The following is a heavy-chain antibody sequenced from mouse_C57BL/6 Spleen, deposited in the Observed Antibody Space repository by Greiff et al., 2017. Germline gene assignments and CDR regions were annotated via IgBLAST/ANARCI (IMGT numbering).Heavy chain of an antibody. CDR3: TKGDGSSYWYFDV. D-gene: IGHD1-1*01. J-gene: IGHJ1*03. CDR1: GFNIKDYY. Sequence: VQLQQSGAELVRPGASVKLSCTASGFNIKDYYMHWVKQRPEQGLEWIGRIDPEDGDTEYAPKFQGKATMTADTSSNTAYQQLSSLTSEDTAVYYCTKGDGSSYWYFDVWGTGTTVTVSS. V-gene: IGHV14-1*01. CDR2: IDPEDGDT.